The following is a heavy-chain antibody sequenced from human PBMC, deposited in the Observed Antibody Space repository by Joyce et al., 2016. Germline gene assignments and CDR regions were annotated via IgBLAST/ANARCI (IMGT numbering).Heavy chain of an antibody. D-gene: IGHD6-25*01. Sequence: QVQLVESGGGVVQPGRSLRLSCAASGLTLSNYGVHWVRQGPGKGVEWVAVISYDGIYKYYADSVKGRFTISRDNSKNTVFLEMNSLRTEDTAVYYCAKILTATYSSGWFLDYWGQGTLVTVSS. V-gene: IGHV3-30*18. CDR2: ISYDGIYK. J-gene: IGHJ4*02. CDR3: AKILTATYSSGWFLDY. CDR1: GLTLSNYG.